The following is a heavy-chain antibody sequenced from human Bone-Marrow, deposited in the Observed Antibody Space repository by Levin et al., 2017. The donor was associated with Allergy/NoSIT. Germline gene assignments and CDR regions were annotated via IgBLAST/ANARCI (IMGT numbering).Heavy chain of an antibody. V-gene: IGHV3-66*02. Sequence: LSLTCAASGFTVSSNYMSWVRQAPGKGLEWVSVIYSGGSTYYADSVKGRFTISRDNSKNTLYLQMNSLRAEDTAVYYCARAYYDILTPYYYYYMDVWGKGTTVTVSS. D-gene: IGHD3-9*01. CDR3: ARAYYDILTPYYYYYMDV. CDR1: GFTVSSNY. CDR2: IYSGGST. J-gene: IGHJ6*03.